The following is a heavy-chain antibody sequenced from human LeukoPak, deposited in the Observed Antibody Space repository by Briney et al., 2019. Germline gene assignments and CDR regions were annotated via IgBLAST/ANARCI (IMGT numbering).Heavy chain of an antibody. J-gene: IGHJ1*01. CDR2: ISWDGGST. Sequence: PGGSLRLSCAASGFTFSSYAMSWVRQAPGKGLEWVSLISWDGGSTYYADSVKGRFTISRDNSKNSLYLQMNSLRTEDTALYYCAKGAGRPGYCSSTSCYHIIGKEYFQHWGQGTLVTVSS. D-gene: IGHD2-2*01. V-gene: IGHV3-43*01. CDR3: AKGAGRPGYCSSTSCYHIIGKEYFQH. CDR1: GFTFSSYA.